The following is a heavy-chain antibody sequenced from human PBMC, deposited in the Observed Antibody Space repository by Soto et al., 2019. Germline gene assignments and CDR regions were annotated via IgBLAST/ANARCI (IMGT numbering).Heavy chain of an antibody. CDR1: GYSFTSYW. V-gene: IGHV5-51*01. D-gene: IGHD5-12*01. J-gene: IGHJ3*02. Sequence: PGESLKISCKGSGYSFTSYWIGWVRQMPGKGLEWMGIIYPRDSDTRYSPSFQGQVTISADKSISTAYLQWSSLKASDTAMYYCARPQRDGYNYYAFDIWGQGTMVTVSS. CDR3: ARPQRDGYNYYAFDI. CDR2: IYPRDSDT.